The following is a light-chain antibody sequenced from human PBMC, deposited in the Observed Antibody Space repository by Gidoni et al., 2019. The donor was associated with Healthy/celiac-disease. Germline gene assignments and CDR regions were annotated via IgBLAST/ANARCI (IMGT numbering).Light chain of an antibody. CDR2: DVS. CDR1: SSDVGGYNY. Sequence: QSALTQHASVSGSTGQPITISCTRTSSDVGGYNYVSWYQQHPGKAPKLMIYDVSNRHSGVSNRFSGSKSGNTASLTISGLQAEDEADYYCSSYTSSSTLDVVFGGGTKLTVL. CDR3: SSYTSSSTLDVV. J-gene: IGLJ2*01. V-gene: IGLV2-14*01.